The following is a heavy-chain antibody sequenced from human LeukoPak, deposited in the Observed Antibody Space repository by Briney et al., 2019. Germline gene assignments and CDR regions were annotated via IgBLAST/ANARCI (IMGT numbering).Heavy chain of an antibody. Sequence: GGSLRLSCAASGFTFSSYAMSWVRQAPGKGLEWVSVISGSGDNTYYADSVKGRLTISRDNSKNTLYLQMNSLRAEDTAVYYCSRRYFDYWGQGTLVTVSS. CDR1: GFTFSSYA. V-gene: IGHV3-23*01. CDR3: SRRYFDY. J-gene: IGHJ4*02. CDR2: ISGSGDNT.